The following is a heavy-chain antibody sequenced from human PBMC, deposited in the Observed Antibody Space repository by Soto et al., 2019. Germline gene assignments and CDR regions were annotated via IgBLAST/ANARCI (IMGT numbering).Heavy chain of an antibody. D-gene: IGHD6-19*01. CDR2: ISAYNGNT. CDR1: GYTFTSYG. CDR3: ARGTKILYSSGWTAGFDY. Sequence: QVQLVQSGAEVKKPGASVKVSCKASGYTFTSYGISWVRQAPGQGLEWMGWISAYNGNTNYAQKLQGRVTMTTDTATSTAYMELRSLRSDDTAVYYCARGTKILYSSGWTAGFDYWGQGTLVTVSS. V-gene: IGHV1-18*01. J-gene: IGHJ4*02.